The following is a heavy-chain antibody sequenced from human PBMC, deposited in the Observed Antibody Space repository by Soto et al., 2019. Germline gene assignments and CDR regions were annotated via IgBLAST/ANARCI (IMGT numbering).Heavy chain of an antibody. CDR1: GFTFRSFT. V-gene: IGHV3-21*01. D-gene: IGHD6-13*01. J-gene: IGHJ5*02. CDR3: TRDASRDSSARGWFDP. Sequence: AGGSLRLSCAAPGFTFRSFTMNWVRQAPGKGLEWVSTISSNSAYIYYTDALRGRFTISRDNAKNSLHLQMNSLRAEDTAVYYCTRDASRDSSARGWFDPWGPGTLVTVSS. CDR2: ISSNSAYI.